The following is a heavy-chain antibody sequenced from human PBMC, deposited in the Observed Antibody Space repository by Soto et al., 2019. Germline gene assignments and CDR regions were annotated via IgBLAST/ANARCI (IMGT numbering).Heavy chain of an antibody. CDR2: IIPIFGTA. D-gene: IGHD6-6*01. J-gene: IGHJ6*02. CDR1: GGTFSSYA. V-gene: IGHV1-69*06. Sequence: GASVKVSCKASGGTFSSYAISWVRQAPGQGLEWMGGIIPIFGTANYAQKLQGRVTITADKSTSTAYMELSSLRSEDTAVYYCATASSFYYYYGMDVWGQGTTVTVSS. CDR3: ATASSFYYYYGMDV.